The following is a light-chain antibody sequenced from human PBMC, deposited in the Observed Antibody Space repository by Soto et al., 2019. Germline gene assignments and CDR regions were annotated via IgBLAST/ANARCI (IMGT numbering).Light chain of an antibody. V-gene: IGKV3-20*01. Sequence: EIVLTQSPGTLSLSPGETVTLSCRASQIVSSSYLAWYQQTPGQATRLLIYGASVRATGIPDKFSGSRSGTSFTLTISRMEPEDFAVYDCDQYGGSPALFAFGPGNKVDF. J-gene: IGKJ3*01. CDR1: QIVSSSY. CDR3: DQYGGSPALFA. CDR2: GAS.